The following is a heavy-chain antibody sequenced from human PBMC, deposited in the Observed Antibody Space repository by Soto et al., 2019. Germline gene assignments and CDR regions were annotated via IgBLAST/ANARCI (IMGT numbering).Heavy chain of an antibody. CDR1: GGTFSSYP. J-gene: IGHJ4*02. CDR2: TNGNLGTG. V-gene: IGHV1-69*06. Sequence: QVQLVQSGADVKKPGSSVKVSCKASGGTFSSYPISWVRQAPGQGLEWMGGTNGNLGTGNYAQKFRGRLTITTDISTTTAYMELSSLTSEDTAVYYCARRDSHGYFRYFYNWGQGTLVTVSS. D-gene: IGHD4-17*01. CDR3: ARRDSHGYFRYFYN.